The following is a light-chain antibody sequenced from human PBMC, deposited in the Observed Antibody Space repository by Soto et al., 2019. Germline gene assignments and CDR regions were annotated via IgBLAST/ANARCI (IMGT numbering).Light chain of an antibody. CDR3: QQYSTSPRT. CDR2: GAS. CDR1: QSVSRSY. V-gene: IGKV3-20*01. Sequence: EIALTQSPGTLSLSPGERATLSCRASQSVSRSYLAWYQQKPGQAPRLLIYGASDRATGIPVRFSGSGSGTDFTLTISRLEPEDFAVYYCQQYSTSPRTFGQGTKVDIK. J-gene: IGKJ1*01.